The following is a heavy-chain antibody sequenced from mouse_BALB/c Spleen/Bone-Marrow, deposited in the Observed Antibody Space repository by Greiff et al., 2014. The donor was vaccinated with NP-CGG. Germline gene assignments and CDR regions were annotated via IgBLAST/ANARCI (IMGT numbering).Heavy chain of an antibody. D-gene: IGHD1-2*01. Sequence: VQLQQSGAELVKPGASVKLSCTVSGFNIRDTYMHWVKQRPEQGLEWNGRIDPANGNTKCDPKFQGKATITADTSSNTAYLQLSSLTSEDTAVYYCASATTATFYAMDYWGQGTSVTVSS. CDR2: IDPANGNT. CDR3: ASATTATFYAMDY. CDR1: GFNIRDTY. J-gene: IGHJ4*01. V-gene: IGHV14-3*02.